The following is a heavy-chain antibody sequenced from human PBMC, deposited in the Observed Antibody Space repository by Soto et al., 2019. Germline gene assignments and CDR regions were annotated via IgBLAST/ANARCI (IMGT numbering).Heavy chain of an antibody. CDR2: ISHDGRNK. CDR3: ARDHWKQWLGYLDY. Sequence: QVQLVESGGGVVQPGRSLRLSCAVSGFSFSDHGMHWVRQAPGKGLEWVAVISHDGRNKQYGDTVRGRITISRDNSKNTVYLEMNSLTVDDTGIYYCARDHWKQWLGYLDYWGQGALVTVSS. D-gene: IGHD6-19*01. V-gene: IGHV3-30*03. J-gene: IGHJ4*02. CDR1: GFSFSDHG.